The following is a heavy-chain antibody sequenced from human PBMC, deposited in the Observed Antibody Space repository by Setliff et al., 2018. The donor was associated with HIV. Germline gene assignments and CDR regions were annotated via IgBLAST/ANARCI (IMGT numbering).Heavy chain of an antibody. D-gene: IGHD6-19*01. J-gene: IGHJ4*02. V-gene: IGHV3-7*01. CDR2: ISPDGSAT. CDR1: GFTFSSAW. CDR3: ARDSEPGTRVAGTTGLDY. Sequence: PGGSLRLSCAASGFTFSSAWMGWVRQAPAKGLEWVANISPDGSATYYVDSVKGRFTISRDNSKSAVYLQMNSLRPEDTALYYCARDSEPGTRVAGTTGLDYWGQGSLVTVSS.